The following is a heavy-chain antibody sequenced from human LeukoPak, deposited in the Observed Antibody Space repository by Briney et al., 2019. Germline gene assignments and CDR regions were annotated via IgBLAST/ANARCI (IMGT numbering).Heavy chain of an antibody. CDR2: IYPGDSDT. V-gene: IGHV5-51*01. J-gene: IGHJ5*02. CDR1: GYDFANSW. Sequence: PGESLKISCTASGYDFANSWIGWVRQMPGKGLEWMGIIYPGDSDTRYSPSFQGQVTISADKSISTAYLQWSSLKASDTAMYYCARLGYYHRSWSPGPRDNWFDAWGQGTLVTVSS. D-gene: IGHD3-10*01. CDR3: ARLGYYHRSWSPGPRDNWFDA.